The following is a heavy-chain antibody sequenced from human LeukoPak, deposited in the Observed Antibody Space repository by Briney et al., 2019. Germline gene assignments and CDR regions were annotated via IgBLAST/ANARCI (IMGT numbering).Heavy chain of an antibody. D-gene: IGHD1-26*01. V-gene: IGHV3-23*01. CDR3: AKDLSFRTSGPFDY. Sequence: GGSLRLSCAASGFTFSSYGMSWVRQAPGKGLEGVSAISGSGGSTYYADSVKGRFTISRDNSKNTLYLQMNSLRAEDTAVYYCAKDLSFRTSGPFDYWGQGTLVTVSS. CDR1: GFTFSSYG. J-gene: IGHJ4*02. CDR2: ISGSGGST.